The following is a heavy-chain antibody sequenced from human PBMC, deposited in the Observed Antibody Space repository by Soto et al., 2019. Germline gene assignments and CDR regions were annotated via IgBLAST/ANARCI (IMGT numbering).Heavy chain of an antibody. Sequence: EVQLVESGGGLVKPGGSLRLSCAASGFTFSSYSMNWVRQAPGKGLEWVSSIRSSSSYIYYADSVKGRFTISRDNAENSLSLHMNSLRAEDTAVYYCAKAGSSSWYFDIWGRGTLVTVSS. CDR1: GFTFSSYS. V-gene: IGHV3-21*01. D-gene: IGHD6-13*01. CDR2: IRSSSSYI. J-gene: IGHJ2*01. CDR3: AKAGSSSWYFDI.